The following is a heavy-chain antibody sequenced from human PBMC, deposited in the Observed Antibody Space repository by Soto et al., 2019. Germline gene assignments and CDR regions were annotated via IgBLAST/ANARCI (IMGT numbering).Heavy chain of an antibody. D-gene: IGHD3-22*01. CDR2: ISGSGGST. Sequence: GGSLRLSCAASGFTFSSYAMSWVRQAPGKGLEWVSAISGSGGSTYYADSVKGRFTISRDNSKNTLYLQMNSLRAEDTAVYYCAKDTYYYDSSGYYRALGPNWFDPLGQGT. J-gene: IGHJ5*02. CDR3: AKDTYYYDSSGYYRALGPNWFDP. V-gene: IGHV3-23*01. CDR1: GFTFSSYA.